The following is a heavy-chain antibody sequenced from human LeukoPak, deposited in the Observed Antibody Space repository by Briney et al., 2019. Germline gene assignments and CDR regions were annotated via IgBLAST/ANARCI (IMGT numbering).Heavy chain of an antibody. J-gene: IGHJ4*02. CDR1: GFSFSTYW. CDR3: ARDLPMVRGALDY. V-gene: IGHV3-74*01. Sequence: PGGSLRLSCAASGFSFSTYWMHWVRQAPGKGLVWVSRINGDGSSTNYADSVRGRFTVSRDNAKNTLYLQMNSLRAEDTAVYYCARDLPMVRGALDYWGQGTLVTVSS. D-gene: IGHD3-10*01. CDR2: INGDGSST.